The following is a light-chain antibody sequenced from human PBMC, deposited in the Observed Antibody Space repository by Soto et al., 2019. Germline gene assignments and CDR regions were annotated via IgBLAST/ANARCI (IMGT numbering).Light chain of an antibody. J-gene: IGKJ3*01. CDR3: QQYDTLTS. CDR1: QDIANY. Sequence: DIQMTQSPSSLSASLGDRVTITCQASQDIANYLNWYQQKPGKAPKLLIYDAYKLETGVPSRFSGSGSGTDFTFTISSLQPEDIGTYYCQQYDTLTSFGPGTKVDIK. V-gene: IGKV1-33*01. CDR2: DAY.